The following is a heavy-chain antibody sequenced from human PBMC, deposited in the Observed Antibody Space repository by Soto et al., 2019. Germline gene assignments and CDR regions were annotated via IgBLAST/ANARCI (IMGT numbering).Heavy chain of an antibody. V-gene: IGHV4-59*01. Sequence: SETLSLTCTVSGGSLSSYYWSWIRQPPGKGLEWIGYIYYSGSTNYNPSLKSRVTISVDTSKNQFSLKLSSVTAADTAVYYCARDKGSGWSTDAFDIWGQGTMVTVSS. D-gene: IGHD6-19*01. J-gene: IGHJ3*02. CDR1: GGSLSSYY. CDR2: IYYSGST. CDR3: ARDKGSGWSTDAFDI.